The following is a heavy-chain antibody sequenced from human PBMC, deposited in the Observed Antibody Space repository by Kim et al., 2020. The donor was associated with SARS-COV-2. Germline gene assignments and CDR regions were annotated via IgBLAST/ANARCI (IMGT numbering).Heavy chain of an antibody. Sequence: YNPSLKSRVTISVDTSKNQFSLKLSSVTAADTAVYYCARRYGDFPTAFDIWGQGTMVTVSS. V-gene: IGHV4-39*01. J-gene: IGHJ3*02. D-gene: IGHD4-17*01. CDR3: ARRYGDFPTAFDI.